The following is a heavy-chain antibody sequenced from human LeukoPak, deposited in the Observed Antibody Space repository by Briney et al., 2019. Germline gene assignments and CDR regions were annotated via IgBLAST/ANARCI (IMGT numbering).Heavy chain of an antibody. CDR2: IYSGGST. CDR1: GFTVSSNY. CDR3: ARLDYYGSGSYS. J-gene: IGHJ4*02. D-gene: IGHD3-10*01. V-gene: IGHV3-53*01. Sequence: GGSLRLSCAASGFTVSSNYMSVVRQAPGKGLEGVSVIYSGGSTYYADSVKGRFTISRDNSKNTLYLQMNSLRAEDTAVYYCARLDYYGSGSYSWGQGTLVTVSS.